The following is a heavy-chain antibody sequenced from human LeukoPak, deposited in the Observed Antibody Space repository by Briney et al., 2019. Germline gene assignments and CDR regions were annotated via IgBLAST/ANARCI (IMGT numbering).Heavy chain of an antibody. D-gene: IGHD2-15*01. CDR2: INPNNGDT. CDR1: GYTFTGYY. J-gene: IGHJ3*02. V-gene: IGHV1-2*02. Sequence: GASVKVSCKASGYTFTGYYMHWVRQAPGQVLEWMGWINPNNGDTKYAQKFQGRVTMTRDTSISTAYMELSRLRSDDTAVYYCARGRCSGGSCFDAFDIWGQGTMVTVSS. CDR3: ARGRCSGGSCFDAFDI.